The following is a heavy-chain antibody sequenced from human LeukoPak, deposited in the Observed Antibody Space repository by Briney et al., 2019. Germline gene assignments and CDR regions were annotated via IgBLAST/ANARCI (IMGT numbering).Heavy chain of an antibody. CDR3: AKVTGGDMITYGGLDY. J-gene: IGHJ4*02. V-gene: IGHV3-23*01. CDR2: IIGSGDTT. Sequence: GGSLRLSCAASGFTFSGYAMSWVRQAPGKGLEWVSAIIGSGDTTYYAASVKGRLTISRDNSKNTLYLQMNSLRAEDTAVYYCAKVTGGDMITYGGLDYWGQGTLGTVS. CDR1: GFTFSGYA. D-gene: IGHD3-16*01.